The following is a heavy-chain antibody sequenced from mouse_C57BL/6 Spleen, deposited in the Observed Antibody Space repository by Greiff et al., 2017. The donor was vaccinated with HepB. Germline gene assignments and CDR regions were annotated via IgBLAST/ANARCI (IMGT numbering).Heavy chain of an antibody. CDR2: ISSGGSYT. J-gene: IGHJ2*01. Sequence: EVHLVESGGDLVKPGGSLKLSCAASGFTFSSYGMSWVRQTPDKRLEWVATISSGGSYTYYPDSVKGRFTISRDNAKNTLYLQTSSLKSEDTAMYSSARQSRNRLYFDYWGQGTTLTVSS. V-gene: IGHV5-6*01. D-gene: IGHD1-1*01. CDR3: ARQSRNRLYFDY. CDR1: GFTFSSYG.